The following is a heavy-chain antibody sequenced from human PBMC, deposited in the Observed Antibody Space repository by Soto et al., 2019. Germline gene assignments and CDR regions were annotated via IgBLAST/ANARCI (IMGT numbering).Heavy chain of an antibody. D-gene: IGHD3-16*01. CDR1: GGSISSYY. V-gene: IGHV4-59*01. CDR3: ARSRGGYFDY. CDR2: IYYSGSN. Sequence: QVQLQESGPGLVKPSETLSLTCTVSGGSISSYYWSWIRQPPGKGLEWIGYIYYSGSNNYNPSLKSRVTISVDTSKNQFSLKLSSVTAADTAVYYCARSRGGYFDYWGQGTLVTVSS. J-gene: IGHJ4*02.